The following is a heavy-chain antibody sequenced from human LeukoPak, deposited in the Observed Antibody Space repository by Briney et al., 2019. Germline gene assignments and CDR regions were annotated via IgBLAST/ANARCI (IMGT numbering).Heavy chain of an antibody. V-gene: IGHV3-9*01. J-gene: IGHJ4*02. Sequence: GGSLRLSCAASGFSFSDSAMHWVRQAPGKGLEWVSGVGVTNDYVAYADSVKGRFSISRDNAKNSLYLQMNSLRAEDTALYHCVKAGTGYCTGGKCYRPFDFWGRGALVTVSS. CDR1: GFSFSDSA. D-gene: IGHD2-8*02. CDR2: VGVTNDYV. CDR3: VKAGTGYCTGGKCYRPFDF.